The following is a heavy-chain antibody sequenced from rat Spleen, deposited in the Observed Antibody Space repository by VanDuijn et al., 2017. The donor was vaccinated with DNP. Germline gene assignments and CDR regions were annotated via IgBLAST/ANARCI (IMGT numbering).Heavy chain of an antibody. J-gene: IGHJ3*01. Sequence: VQLVESGGDLVQPGGSLKLSCIASGFTFNNYYMTWIRQVPGTGLEWVASISNGGGSTYYRDSVKGRFTVSRDDAKNTLYLQMSSLRSEDTATYYCARGANWEGNWFAYWGQGTLVTVSS. CDR3: ARGANWEGNWFAY. CDR1: GFTFNNYY. D-gene: IGHD5-1*01. CDR2: ISNGGGST. V-gene: IGHV5-31*01.